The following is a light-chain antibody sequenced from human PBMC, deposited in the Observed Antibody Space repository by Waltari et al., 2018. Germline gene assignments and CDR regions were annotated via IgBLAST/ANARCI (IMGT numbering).Light chain of an antibody. CDR3: SSYAGSSKGV. CDR1: SSDVGNYNR. J-gene: IGLJ2*01. CDR2: AVS. V-gene: IGLV2-23*02. Sequence: QSALTQPASVSGSPGQSIPIPCTGTSSDVGNYNRVSWYQQHPGKAPKLMIYAVSKRPSGVSDRFSGSKSGYMASLTISGLQPEDEAEYFCSSYAGSSKGVFGGGTKVTVL.